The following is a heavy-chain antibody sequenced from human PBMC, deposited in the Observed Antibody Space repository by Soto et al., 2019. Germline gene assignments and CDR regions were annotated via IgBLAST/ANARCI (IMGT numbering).Heavy chain of an antibody. Sequence: QITLKESGPTLVKPTQTLTLTCTFSGFSLTTRGVGVGWIRQPPGKALECLALIYWDDDKRYSPSLQSRLSITKDTPKTQVVLTLTNVDPVDTATYYCEHIPNYYQYDWFDPWGQGTLVSVSS. CDR1: GFSLTTRGVG. CDR2: IYWDDDK. V-gene: IGHV2-5*02. CDR3: EHIPNYYQYDWFDP. J-gene: IGHJ5*02. D-gene: IGHD3-16*01.